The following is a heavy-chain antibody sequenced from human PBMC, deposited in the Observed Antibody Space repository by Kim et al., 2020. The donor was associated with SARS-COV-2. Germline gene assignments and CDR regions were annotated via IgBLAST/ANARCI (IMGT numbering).Heavy chain of an antibody. J-gene: IGHJ4*02. Sequence: GESLKISCKTSGYSFTSHWIGWVRQMPGKGLEWMGSIYPGDSDSRYSPSFQAQVTISADKSISTAFLQWSSLKASDTAMYYCATSRSDPFDYWGQGTLVTVSS. D-gene: IGHD3-16*02. CDR1: GYSFTSHW. CDR2: IYPGDSDS. V-gene: IGHV5-51*01. CDR3: ATSRSDPFDY.